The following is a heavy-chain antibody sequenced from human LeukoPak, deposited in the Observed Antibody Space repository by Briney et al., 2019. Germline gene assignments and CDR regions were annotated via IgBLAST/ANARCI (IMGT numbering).Heavy chain of an antibody. Sequence: GGSLRLSCAASGFTFSDYYMSWIRQAPGKGLEWVSYISDSSGYTKDADSVKGRFTTSRDNAKKSLYLQMNSLRAEDTAVYYCARDRVGGSYVFDIWGQGTMVTVSS. CDR3: ARDRVGGSYVFDI. CDR1: GFTFSDYY. J-gene: IGHJ3*02. V-gene: IGHV3-11*06. CDR2: ISDSSGYT. D-gene: IGHD1-26*01.